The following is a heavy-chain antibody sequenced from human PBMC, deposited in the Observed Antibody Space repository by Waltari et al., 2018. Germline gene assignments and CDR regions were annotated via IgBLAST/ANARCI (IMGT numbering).Heavy chain of an antibody. CDR1: GYSISSGYY. Sequence: QVQLQESGPGLVKPSETLSLTCAVSGYSISSGYYWVWIRQPPGQGLEWIGSIYHSGSTYYNPSLKSRVTISVDTSKNQFSLKLSSVTAADTAVYYCAREFDFSPGIAAADYYYYYMDVWGKGTTVTVSS. D-gene: IGHD6-13*01. V-gene: IGHV4-38-2*02. CDR2: IYHSGST. J-gene: IGHJ6*03. CDR3: AREFDFSPGIAAADYYYYYMDV.